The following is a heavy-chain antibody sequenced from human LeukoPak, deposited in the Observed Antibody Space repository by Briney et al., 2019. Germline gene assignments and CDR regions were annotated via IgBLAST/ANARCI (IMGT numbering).Heavy chain of an antibody. V-gene: IGHV3-23*01. CDR3: AKDLSGVAQTKDDY. CDR1: GFTFSSYA. CDR2: ISGSGGST. D-gene: IGHD3-9*01. Sequence: GGSLRLSCAASGFTFSSYAMSWVRQAPGKGLEWVSAISGSGGSTYYADSVKGRFTISRDNSKNTLYLQMNSLRAGDTAVYYCAKDLSGVAQTKDDYWGQGTLVTVSS. J-gene: IGHJ4*02.